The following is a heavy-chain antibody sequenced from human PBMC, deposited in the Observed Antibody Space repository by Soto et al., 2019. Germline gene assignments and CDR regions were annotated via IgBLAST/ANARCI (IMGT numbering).Heavy chain of an antibody. Sequence: EVQLVESGGGLVQPGGSLRLSCAASGFTFSNYWMSWVRQAPGQGLEWVANIKHDGTEKYYVDSVKGRFTISRDNAKNSLYLQMNSLRAEDTAVYSCARARDFWSTYFDSWGQGTLVTVSS. CDR1: GFTFSNYW. D-gene: IGHD3-3*01. CDR3: ARARDFWSTYFDS. CDR2: IKHDGTEK. J-gene: IGHJ4*02. V-gene: IGHV3-7*03.